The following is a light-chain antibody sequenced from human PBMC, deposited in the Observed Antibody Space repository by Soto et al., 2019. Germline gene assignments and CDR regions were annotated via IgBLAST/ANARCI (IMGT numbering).Light chain of an antibody. CDR3: AAWDDSLSGYV. J-gene: IGLJ1*01. Sequence: QSVLTQPPSASGTPGQRVTISCWGSIPNTGSNTVNWYQHLPGTAPKLLIFSDNERLSGVPDRFSGSKSGTSASLTIRGLQSGDEADYYCAAWDDSLSGYVFGTGTKVTVL. CDR2: SDN. V-gene: IGLV1-44*01. CDR1: IPNTGSNT.